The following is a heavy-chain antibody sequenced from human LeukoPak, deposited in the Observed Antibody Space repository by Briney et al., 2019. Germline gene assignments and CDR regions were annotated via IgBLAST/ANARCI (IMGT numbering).Heavy chain of an antibody. CDR2: IYYSGST. CDR3: ARASIAAAGPIFDY. CDR1: GGSISSYY. V-gene: IGHV4-59*01. J-gene: IGHJ4*02. D-gene: IGHD6-13*01. Sequence: PSETLSLTCTVSGGSISSYYWSWIRQPPGKGLEWIGYIYYSGSTNYKPSLKSRVSISVDTSKNQFSLKLTSVTAADTAVYYCARASIAAAGPIFDYWGQGTLVTVSS.